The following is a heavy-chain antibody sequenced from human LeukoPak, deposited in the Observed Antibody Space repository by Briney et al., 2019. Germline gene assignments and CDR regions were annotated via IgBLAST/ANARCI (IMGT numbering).Heavy chain of an antibody. Sequence: GGSLRLSCAASGFTFSSYGMHWVRQAPGKGLEWVAVIWYDGSNEYYADSVKGRFTISRDNSKNTLYLQMNSLRAEDTAVYYCARSYYYDEGFDYWGQGTLVTVSS. CDR2: IWYDGSNE. J-gene: IGHJ4*02. CDR3: ARSYYYDEGFDY. CDR1: GFTFSSYG. V-gene: IGHV3-33*01. D-gene: IGHD3-22*01.